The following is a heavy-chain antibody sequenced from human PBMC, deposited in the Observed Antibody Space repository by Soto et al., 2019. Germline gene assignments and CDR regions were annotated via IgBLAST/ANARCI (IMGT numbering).Heavy chain of an antibody. CDR1: GFTFRSFT. V-gene: IGHV3-21*01. CDR3: TRDASRDSSARGWFDP. D-gene: IGHD6-13*01. Sequence: ASGFTFRSFTMNWVRQAPGKGLEWVSTISSNSAYIYYTDALRGRFTISRDNAKNSLHLQMNSLRAEDTAVYYCTRDASRDSSARGWFDPWGPGTLVTISS. CDR2: ISSNSAYI. J-gene: IGHJ5*02.